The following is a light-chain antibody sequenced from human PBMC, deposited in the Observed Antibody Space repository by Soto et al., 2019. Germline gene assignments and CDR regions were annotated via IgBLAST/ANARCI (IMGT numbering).Light chain of an antibody. CDR1: QPISTY. CDR2: AAS. CDR3: QQSYSTPLT. Sequence: DIQMTQSPSSLSASVGDRVTMTCRASQPISTYLNWYQQEPGKAPKLLIYAASSLQSGVPSRFSGRGSGTDFALTISSLQPEDSATYYCQQSYSTPLTFGGGTKVEI. V-gene: IGKV1-39*01. J-gene: IGKJ4*01.